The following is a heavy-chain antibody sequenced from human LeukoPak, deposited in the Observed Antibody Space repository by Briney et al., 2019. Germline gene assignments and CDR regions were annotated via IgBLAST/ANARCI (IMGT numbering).Heavy chain of an antibody. CDR3: ASHSGGYAY. J-gene: IGHJ4*02. CDR1: GASISSGGYS. Sequence: SETLSLTCAVSGASISSGGYSWSWNRQPPGKGLEWIGYIYYSGGTYYNPSLKSRVSISVDTSKNQFSLRLSSVTAADTAVYYCASHSGGYAYWGQGTLVTDSS. D-gene: IGHD5-12*01. V-gene: IGHV4-30-4*07. CDR2: IYYSGGT.